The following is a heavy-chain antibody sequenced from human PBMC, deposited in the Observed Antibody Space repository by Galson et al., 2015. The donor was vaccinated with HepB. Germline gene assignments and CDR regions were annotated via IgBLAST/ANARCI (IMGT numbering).Heavy chain of an antibody. CDR1: GYTLTELS. D-gene: IGHD2-15*01. CDR2: FDPEDGET. CDR3: ATPLLGYCSGGSCYSGVPGAFDI. V-gene: IGHV1-24*01. Sequence: SVKVSCKVSGYTLTELSMHWVRQAPGKGLEWMGGFDPEDGETIYAQKFQGRVTMTEDTSTDTAYMELSSLRSEDTAVYYCATPLLGYCSGGSCYSGVPGAFDIWGQGTMVTVSS. J-gene: IGHJ3*02.